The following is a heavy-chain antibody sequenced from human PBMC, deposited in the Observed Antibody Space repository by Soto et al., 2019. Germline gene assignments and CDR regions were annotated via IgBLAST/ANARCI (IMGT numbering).Heavy chain of an antibody. D-gene: IGHD1-26*01. J-gene: IGHJ3*02. CDR1: GYTFTASY. Sequence: QVQLVQSGAEVKKPGASVKVSCKASGYTFTASYMHWVRQAPGQGLEWMGIIDPSGGSTSNSQKFQGRVTMTRDTSTSAVYMELNRLRSEDTAVFYCARDSGHYYRSDAFAIWGQGTMVTVSS. V-gene: IGHV1-46*01. CDR3: ARDSGHYYRSDAFAI. CDR2: IDPSGGST.